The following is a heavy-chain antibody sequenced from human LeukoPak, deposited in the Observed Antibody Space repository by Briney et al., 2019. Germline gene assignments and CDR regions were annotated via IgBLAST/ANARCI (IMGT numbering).Heavy chain of an antibody. J-gene: IGHJ3*02. Sequence: GGSLRLSCEASGLTFGDYTMHWVRQAPGKGLEWVANIKQDGSERYYVDSVKGRFTISRDNAKNSLYLQMNSLRAEDTAVYYCARVRGTLGAFDIWGQGTMVTVSS. D-gene: IGHD2-15*01. V-gene: IGHV3-7*01. CDR1: GLTFGDYT. CDR3: ARVRGTLGAFDI. CDR2: IKQDGSER.